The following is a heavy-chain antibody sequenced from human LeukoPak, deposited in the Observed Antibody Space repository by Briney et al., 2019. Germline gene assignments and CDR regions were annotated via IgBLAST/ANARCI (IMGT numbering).Heavy chain of an antibody. Sequence: SETLSLTCAVYGGSFSGYYWSWIRQPPGKGLEWIGEINHSGSTNYNPSLKSRVTISVDTSKNQFSLKLSSVTAADTAVYYCAKESGYQNYYYYYYMDVWGKGTTVTVSS. CDR2: INHSGST. CDR1: GGSFSGYY. D-gene: IGHD5-12*01. V-gene: IGHV4-34*01. J-gene: IGHJ6*03. CDR3: AKESGYQNYYYYYYMDV.